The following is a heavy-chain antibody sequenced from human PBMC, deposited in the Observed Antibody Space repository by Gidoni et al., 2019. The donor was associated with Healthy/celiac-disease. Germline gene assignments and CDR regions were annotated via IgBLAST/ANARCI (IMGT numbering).Heavy chain of an antibody. V-gene: IGHV4-59*01. J-gene: IGHJ3*02. CDR3: ARVKDYVWDFDI. D-gene: IGHD3-16*01. CDR2: INYSGST. Sequence: VQLQESGPGLVKPSETLSLTRTVPGGSISSYYWSWIRQPPGKGLEWIGYINYSGSTNYNPSIKSRVTISVDTSKNQFSLKLSSVNAADTAVYYCARVKDYVWDFDIWGRGTMVTVSA. CDR1: GGSISSYY.